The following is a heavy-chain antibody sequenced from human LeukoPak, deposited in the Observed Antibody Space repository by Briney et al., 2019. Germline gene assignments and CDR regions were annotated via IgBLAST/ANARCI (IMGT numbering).Heavy chain of an antibody. CDR3: ARGIAAAEASDY. D-gene: IGHD6-13*01. J-gene: IGHJ4*02. CDR1: GFTFGSYS. V-gene: IGHV3-48*01. Sequence: GVSLRLSCAASGFTFGSYSMNWVRQAPGKGLEWVPYISSSSSTIYYADSVKGRFTISRDNAKNSLYLQMNSLRAEDTAVYYCARGIAAAEASDYWGQGTLVTVSS. CDR2: ISSSSSTI.